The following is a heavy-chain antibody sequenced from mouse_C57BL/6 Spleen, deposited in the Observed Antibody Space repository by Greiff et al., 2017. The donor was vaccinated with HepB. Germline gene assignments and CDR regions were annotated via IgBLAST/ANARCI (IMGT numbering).Heavy chain of an antibody. CDR1: GFTFSDYG. Sequence: EVKLMESGGGLVKPGGSLKLSCAASGFTFSDYGMHWVRQAPEKGLEWVAYISSGSSTNYYADTVKGRFTISTDNAKNTLYLQMTSLRSEDTAMYYCAKGDYDYDAMDYWGQGTSVTVSS. V-gene: IGHV5-17*01. CDR3: AKGDYDYDAMDY. CDR2: ISSGSSTN. D-gene: IGHD2-13*01. J-gene: IGHJ4*01.